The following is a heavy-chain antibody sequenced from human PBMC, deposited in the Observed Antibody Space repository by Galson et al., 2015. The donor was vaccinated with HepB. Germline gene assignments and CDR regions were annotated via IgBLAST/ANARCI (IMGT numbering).Heavy chain of an antibody. Sequence: SVKVSCKASGYTFTSYYMHWVRQAPGQGLEWMGIINPSGGSTSYAQKFQGRVTMTRDTSTSTVYMELSSLRSEDTAVYYCARDIRRGYDFSLGIDPWGQGTLVTVSS. V-gene: IGHV1-46*01. J-gene: IGHJ5*02. CDR1: GYTFTSYY. CDR3: ARDIRRGYDFSLGIDP. D-gene: IGHD5-12*01. CDR2: INPSGGST.